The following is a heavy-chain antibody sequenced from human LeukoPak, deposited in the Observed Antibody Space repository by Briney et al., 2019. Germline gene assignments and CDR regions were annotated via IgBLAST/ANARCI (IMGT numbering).Heavy chain of an antibody. J-gene: IGHJ3*02. CDR2: IYHSGST. CDR3: ARDEAPAATHDAFHI. D-gene: IGHD2-2*01. Sequence: SETLSLTCTVSGGSISSGGYYWSWIRQPPGKGLEGIGYIYHSGSTHYNPSLRSRVTISLDRSKNQFSLKLSSVTAADTAIYYCARDEAPAATHDAFHIWGQGTMVTVSS. CDR1: GGSISSGGYY. V-gene: IGHV4-30-2*01.